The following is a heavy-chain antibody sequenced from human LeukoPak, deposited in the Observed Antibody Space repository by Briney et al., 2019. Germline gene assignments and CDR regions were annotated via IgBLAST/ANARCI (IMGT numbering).Heavy chain of an antibody. J-gene: IGHJ3*02. V-gene: IGHV3-7*01. Sequence: PGGSLRLSCAASGFTFSRYEMSWVRQAPGKGLEWVAKIKQDGSEKYHADSAKGRFTISRDNAKNSLYLQMNSLRAEDTAVYYCARDGVSAFDIWGQGTMVTVSS. D-gene: IGHD6-13*01. CDR1: GFTFSRYE. CDR3: ARDGVSAFDI. CDR2: IKQDGSEK.